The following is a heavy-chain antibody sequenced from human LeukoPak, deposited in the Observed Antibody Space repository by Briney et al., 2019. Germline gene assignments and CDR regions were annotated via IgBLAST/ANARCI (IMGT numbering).Heavy chain of an antibody. D-gene: IGHD3-22*01. V-gene: IGHV3-21*01. CDR3: ARGGPYYDSSGQIHFDY. J-gene: IGHJ4*02. CDR2: ISSSSSYI. Sequence: GGSVSVSCAASGCTFSSYSMNWVRQAPGEGLEWVASISSSSSYIYYAHSVKGRFTISRDNAKTSLYLQMNSLRAEDTAVYYCARGGPYYDSSGQIHFDYCGQGTLVTASS. CDR1: GCTFSSYS.